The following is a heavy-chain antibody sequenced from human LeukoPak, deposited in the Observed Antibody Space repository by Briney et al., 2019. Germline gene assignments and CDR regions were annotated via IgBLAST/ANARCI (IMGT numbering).Heavy chain of an antibody. V-gene: IGHV3-66*01. J-gene: IGHJ4*02. Sequence: GGSLRLSCAASGFTVSSNYMSWVRQAPGKGLEWVSVIYSGGSTYYADSVKGRFTISRDNSKNTLYLQMNSLRAEDTAVYYCARDLRIQLWLEFDYWGQGTLVTVSS. CDR3: ARDLRIQLWLEFDY. D-gene: IGHD5-18*01. CDR2: IYSGGST. CDR1: GFTVSSNY.